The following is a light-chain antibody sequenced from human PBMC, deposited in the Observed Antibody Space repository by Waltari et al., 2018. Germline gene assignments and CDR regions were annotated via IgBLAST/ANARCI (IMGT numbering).Light chain of an antibody. CDR1: QPLLYTSNNKNY. Sequence: DIVMTQSPDSLAVSPGERATINCKSSQPLLYTSNNKNYLTWYLHRSGQPPKVLFFWAFSRESGVAERFNCSESVTDFTLTINSLQPEDVAVYFCQQYFSSPYTFGQGTKLEIK. V-gene: IGKV4-1*01. CDR2: WAF. J-gene: IGKJ2*01. CDR3: QQYFSSPYT.